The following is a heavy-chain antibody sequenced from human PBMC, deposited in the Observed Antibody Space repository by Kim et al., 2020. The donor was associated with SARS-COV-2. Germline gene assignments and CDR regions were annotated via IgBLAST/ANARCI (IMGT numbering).Heavy chain of an antibody. CDR2: ISYDGSNK. J-gene: IGHJ4*02. Sequence: GGSLRLSCAASGFTFSSYGMHWVRQAPGKGLEWVAVISYDGSNKYYADSVKGRFTISRDNSKNTLYLQMNSLRAEDTAVYYCAKDLYYYGSGSPTGRNAGGWGQGTLVTVSS. CDR3: AKDLYYYGSGSPTGRNAGG. CDR1: GFTFSSYG. V-gene: IGHV3-30*18. D-gene: IGHD3-10*01.